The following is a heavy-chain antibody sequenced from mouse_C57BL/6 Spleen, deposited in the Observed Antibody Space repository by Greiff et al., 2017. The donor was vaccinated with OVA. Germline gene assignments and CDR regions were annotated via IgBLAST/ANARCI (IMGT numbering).Heavy chain of an antibody. D-gene: IGHD2-1*01. V-gene: IGHV1-55*01. Sequence: QVQLQQPGAELVKPGASVKMSCKASGYTFTSYWITWVKQRPGQGLEWIGDIYPGSGSTNYNAKFKSKATLTVDTSSSTAYMPLSSLTSEDSAVYYCARDEGSYGSAYWGQGTLGTVSA. J-gene: IGHJ3*01. CDR1: GYTFTSYW. CDR3: ARDEGSYGSAY. CDR2: IYPGSGST.